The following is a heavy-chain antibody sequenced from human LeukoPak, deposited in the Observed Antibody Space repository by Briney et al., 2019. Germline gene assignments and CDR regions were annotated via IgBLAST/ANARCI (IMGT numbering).Heavy chain of an antibody. Sequence: GGSLRLSCAASGFTVSSNYMSWVRQAPGKGLEWVSVIYSGGSTYYADSVKGRFTISRDNSKNTLYLQMNSLRAEGTAVYYCARETIIAARRQDYWGQGTLVTVSS. CDR2: IYSGGST. D-gene: IGHD6-6*01. J-gene: IGHJ4*02. CDR3: ARETIIAARRQDY. V-gene: IGHV3-66*01. CDR1: GFTVSSNY.